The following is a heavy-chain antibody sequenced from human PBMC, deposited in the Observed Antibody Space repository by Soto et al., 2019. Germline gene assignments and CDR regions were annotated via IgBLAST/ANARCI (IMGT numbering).Heavy chain of an antibody. Sequence: ASVKVSCKASGYTFTGYYMHWVRQAPGQGLEWMGWINPNSGGTNYAQKFQGRVTMTRDTSISTAYMELSRLRSDDTAVYYCARVREWELYYFDYWGQGTLVTVSS. V-gene: IGHV1-2*02. D-gene: IGHD1-26*01. CDR1: GYTFTGYY. CDR2: INPNSGGT. J-gene: IGHJ4*02. CDR3: ARVREWELYYFDY.